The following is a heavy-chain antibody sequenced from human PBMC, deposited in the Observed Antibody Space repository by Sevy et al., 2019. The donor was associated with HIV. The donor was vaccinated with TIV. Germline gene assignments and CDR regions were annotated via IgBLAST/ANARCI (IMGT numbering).Heavy chain of an antibody. Sequence: GGSLRLSCAASGFAFSTYSMNWVRQAPGKGLEWVSSISGSGSYIYYADSVQGRVAISRDNAKSSLYLQMNSLRAEDTAVYYCVREAANVRYFDYWGQGTLVTVPS. CDR1: GFAFSTYS. V-gene: IGHV3-21*01. J-gene: IGHJ4*02. CDR3: VREAANVRYFDY. CDR2: ISGSGSYI. D-gene: IGHD3-10*02.